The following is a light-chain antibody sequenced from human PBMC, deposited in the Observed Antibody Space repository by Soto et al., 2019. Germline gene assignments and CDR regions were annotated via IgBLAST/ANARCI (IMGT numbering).Light chain of an antibody. V-gene: IGLV3-21*02. CDR2: DDG. CDR1: NIGIKA. Sequence: SYELTQPPSLSVAPGQTARMTCGGNNIGIKAVHWCQQRPGQAPVLVVHDDGDRPSGIPDRFSGSNSGNTATLTITRVEAGDEADYYCQVWDSGTDHPVFGGGTQRTVL. J-gene: IGLJ3*02. CDR3: QVWDSGTDHPV.